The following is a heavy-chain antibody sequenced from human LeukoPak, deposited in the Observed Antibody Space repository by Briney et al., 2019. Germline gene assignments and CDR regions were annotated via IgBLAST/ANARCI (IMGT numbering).Heavy chain of an antibody. CDR1: GGTFSSYA. D-gene: IGHD3-10*01. CDR3: ARGLITMVRGVIIKGEYYYMTS. CDR2: IIPIFGTA. V-gene: IGHV1-69*13. Sequence: ASVKVSCKASGGTFSSYAISWVRQAPGQGLEWMGGIIPIFGTANYAQKFQGRVTITADESTSTAYMELSSLRSEDTAVYYRARGLITMVRGVIIKGEYYYMTSGAKGPRSPSP. J-gene: IGHJ6*03.